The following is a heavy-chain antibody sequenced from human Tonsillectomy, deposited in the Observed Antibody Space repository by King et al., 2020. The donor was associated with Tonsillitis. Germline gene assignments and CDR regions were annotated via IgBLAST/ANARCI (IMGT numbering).Heavy chain of an antibody. CDR2: ISYGGSNK. V-gene: IGHV3-30*18. Sequence: VQLVQSGGGVVEPERSLRLSCAASGFTFSSYGMHWVRQPPGKGLEWGAVISYGGSNKYYADSVKGRFTISRDNSKTTMYLQMNSLRDEDTAVYYCAKEISPWGGYYMDVWGKGTTVTVSS. CDR3: AKEISPWGGYYMDV. D-gene: IGHD3-3*01. J-gene: IGHJ6*03. CDR1: GFTFSSYG.